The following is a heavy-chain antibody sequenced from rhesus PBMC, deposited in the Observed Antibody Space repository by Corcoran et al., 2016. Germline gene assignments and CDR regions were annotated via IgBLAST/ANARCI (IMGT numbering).Heavy chain of an antibody. CDR1: GYSLSSGYG. J-gene: IGHJ4*01. V-gene: IGHV4-127*01. D-gene: IGHD3-28*01. CDR3: ARVGYYDSGYYRGFDY. Sequence: QVQLQESGPGLVKPSETLSLTCAVSGYSLSSGYGWGWIRQPPGKGVEWIGYIGGSSGSTNYNPSLKSRVTISKDTSKNQFSLKLSSVTAADTAVYYCARVGYYDSGYYRGFDYWGQGVLVTVSS. CDR2: IGGSSGST.